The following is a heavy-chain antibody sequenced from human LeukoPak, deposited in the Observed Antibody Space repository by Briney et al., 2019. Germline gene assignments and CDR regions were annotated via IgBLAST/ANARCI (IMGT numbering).Heavy chain of an antibody. CDR3: AGELRFLEWLLPIDY. J-gene: IGHJ4*02. CDR2: ISDSGSGVST. Sequence: RPGGSLRLXCAASGFTFSSYAMSWVRQAPGKGLEWVSTISDSGSGVSTYYADSVKGRFTISRDNSKNTLYLQMNSLRAEDTAVYYCAGELRFLEWLLPIDYWGQGTLVTVSS. V-gene: IGHV3-23*01. D-gene: IGHD3-3*01. CDR1: GFTFSSYA.